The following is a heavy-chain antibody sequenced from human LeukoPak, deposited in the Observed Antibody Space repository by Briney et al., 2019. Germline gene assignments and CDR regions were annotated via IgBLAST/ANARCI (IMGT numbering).Heavy chain of an antibody. D-gene: IGHD6-19*01. Sequence: GGSLRLSCVASGFTFSSHGTHWVRQAPGKGLEYVSAITSDGGSTFYANSVKGRFTISRDNSKNTVYLQMGSLRAEDLAVYYCARVAVWLGDAFDIWGQGTMVTVSS. CDR3: ARVAVWLGDAFDI. J-gene: IGHJ3*02. CDR2: ITSDGGST. CDR1: GFTFSSHG. V-gene: IGHV3-64*01.